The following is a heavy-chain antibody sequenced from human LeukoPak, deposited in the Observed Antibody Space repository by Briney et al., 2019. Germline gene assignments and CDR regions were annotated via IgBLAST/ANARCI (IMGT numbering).Heavy chain of an antibody. CDR1: GGSISSYY. V-gene: IGHV4-38-2*02. J-gene: IGHJ6*03. D-gene: IGHD2-2*01. Sequence: SETLSLTCTVSGGSISSYYWSWIRQPPGKGLEWIGSIYHSGSTYYNPSLKSRVTISVDTSKNQFSLKLSSVTAADTAVYYCARVVPAAILYYYYYMDVWGKGTTVTVSS. CDR3: ARVVPAAILYYYYYMDV. CDR2: IYHSGST.